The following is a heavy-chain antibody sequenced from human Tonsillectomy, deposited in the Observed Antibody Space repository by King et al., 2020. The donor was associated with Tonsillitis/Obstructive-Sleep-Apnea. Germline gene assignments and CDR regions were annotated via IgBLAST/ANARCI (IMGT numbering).Heavy chain of an antibody. D-gene: IGHD3-22*01. CDR2: IYPDDSDS. J-gene: IGHJ2*01. Sequence: EVQLVESGAEVKKPGESLKISCQGSGYSFTNHWIGWVRQMPGKGLEWMGIIYPDDSDSRYSPSFQGQVTFSADKSINTVYLQWGSLKTSDTAIYFCARDSRSVVDNWYFDLWGRGTLVTVSS. CDR1: GYSFTNHW. V-gene: IGHV5-51*03. CDR3: ARDSRSVVDNWYFDL.